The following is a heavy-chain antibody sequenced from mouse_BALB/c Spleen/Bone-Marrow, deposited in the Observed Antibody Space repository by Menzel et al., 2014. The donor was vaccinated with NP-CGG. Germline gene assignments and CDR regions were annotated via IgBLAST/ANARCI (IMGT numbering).Heavy chain of an antibody. CDR3: ARDYRYYAMDY. V-gene: IGHV1-87*01. CDR1: GYTFTSYW. CDR2: IYPGDGDT. Sequence: QVQLQQSGAELARPGASVKLSCKDSGYTFTSYWMQWVKQRPGQGLEWIGAIYPGDGDTRYTQKFKGKATLTADKSSSSAYMQLSSLASEDSAVYYCARDYRYYAMDYWGQGPSVTVSS. J-gene: IGHJ4*01. D-gene: IGHD2-14*01.